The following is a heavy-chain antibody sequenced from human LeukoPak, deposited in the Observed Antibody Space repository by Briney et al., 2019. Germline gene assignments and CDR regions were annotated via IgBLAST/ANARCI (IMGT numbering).Heavy chain of an antibody. Sequence: ASVKVSCEASGYTFTSYYMHWVRQAPGQGLEWMGIINPSGGSTSYAQKFQGRVTMTRDTSTSTVYMELSSLRSEDTAVYYCARISDNYDILTGYTAFDIWGQGTMVTVSS. CDR1: GYTFTSYY. V-gene: IGHV1-46*01. CDR3: ARISDNYDILTGYTAFDI. D-gene: IGHD3-9*01. J-gene: IGHJ3*02. CDR2: INPSGGST.